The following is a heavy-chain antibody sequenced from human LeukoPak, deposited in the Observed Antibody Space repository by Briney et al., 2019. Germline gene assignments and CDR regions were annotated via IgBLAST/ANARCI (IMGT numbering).Heavy chain of an antibody. CDR3: AKFTRTLVRGALVN. CDR2: IWYDEITK. D-gene: IGHD3-10*01. CDR1: GFTFRSYG. Sequence: PGGSLRLSCVASGFTFRSYGIHWVRQAPGKGLEWLAFIWYDEITKDYADSVKGRFTISRDNSKNTLYLQMNSLRAEDTAIYYCAKFTRTLVRGALVNWGQGTLVTVSS. J-gene: IGHJ4*02. V-gene: IGHV3-30*02.